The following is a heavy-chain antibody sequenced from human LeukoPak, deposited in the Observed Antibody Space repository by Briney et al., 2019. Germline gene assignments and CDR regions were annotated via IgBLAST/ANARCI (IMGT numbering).Heavy chain of an antibody. V-gene: IGHV3-53*01. CDR2: IYSGGDT. Sequence: GGSLRLSCAASGFTVSTYYMSWVRQAPGKGLEWVSIIYSGGDTAYADSVKGRLTIPRDSSKNTLYLQMNSLRAEDTAVYYCARGLDIDPVDYWGQGTLVTVSS. CDR3: ARGLDIDPVDY. J-gene: IGHJ4*02. CDR1: GFTVSTYY. D-gene: IGHD2-15*01.